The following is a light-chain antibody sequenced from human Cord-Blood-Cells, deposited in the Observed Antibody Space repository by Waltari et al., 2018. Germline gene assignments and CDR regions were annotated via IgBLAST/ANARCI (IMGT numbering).Light chain of an antibody. Sequence: QSALTQPSSVSGSPGQSVTISCTGTSSDVGGYTFVPWYQQHPGKAPKLMIYDVSKRPSGVPDRFSGSKSGNTASLTISGLQAEDEADYYCCSYAGSYTLFGGGTKLTVL. CDR3: CSYAGSYTL. CDR1: SSDVGGYTF. CDR2: DVS. J-gene: IGLJ2*01. V-gene: IGLV2-11*01.